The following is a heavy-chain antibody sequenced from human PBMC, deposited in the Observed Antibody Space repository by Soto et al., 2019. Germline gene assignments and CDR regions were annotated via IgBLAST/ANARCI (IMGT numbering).Heavy chain of an antibody. V-gene: IGHV2-5*02. J-gene: IGHJ4*02. D-gene: IGHD3-10*01. Sequence: QSTVKESGPTLVKPTQTLTLTCTFSGFSLTGSGVGVGWIRQPPGKALEWLALIYGDDDKRYSPSLNNMLTITKDTSKNQVALTMSNADPVDTATYYCAHRRYMVRGVINYLDFDYWGQGSRVTVPS. CDR3: AHRRYMVRGVINYLDFDY. CDR1: GFSLTGSGVG. CDR2: IYGDDDK.